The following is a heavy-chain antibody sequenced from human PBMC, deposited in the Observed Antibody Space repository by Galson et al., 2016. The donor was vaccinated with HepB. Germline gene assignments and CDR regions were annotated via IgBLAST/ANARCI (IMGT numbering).Heavy chain of an antibody. D-gene: IGHD3-3*01. Sequence: SVKVSCKASGYTFNSYAITWVRQAPGQGLEWMGWISADNGNTHYAEKFQGRVTMTTDTSTRTAYMELRSLTSDDTAVYHCAREYEFWSGLEVYYYYGMDVWGQGTTVTVSS. V-gene: IGHV1-18*01. CDR3: AREYEFWSGLEVYYYYGMDV. J-gene: IGHJ6*02. CDR1: GYTFNSYA. CDR2: ISADNGNT.